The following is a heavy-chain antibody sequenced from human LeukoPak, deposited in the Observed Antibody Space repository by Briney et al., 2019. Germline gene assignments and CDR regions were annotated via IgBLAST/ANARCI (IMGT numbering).Heavy chain of an antibody. CDR3: ASPMFRYCSGGSCYTDAFDI. CDR1: GFTFSDYY. Sequence: GGSLRLSCAASGFTFSDYYMSWLRQAPGKGLEWVSYISSSGSTIYYADSVKGRFTISRDNAKNSLYLQMNSLRAEDTAVYYCASPMFRYCSGGSCYTDAFDIWGQGTMVTVSS. J-gene: IGHJ3*02. D-gene: IGHD2-15*01. CDR2: ISSSGSTI. V-gene: IGHV3-11*04.